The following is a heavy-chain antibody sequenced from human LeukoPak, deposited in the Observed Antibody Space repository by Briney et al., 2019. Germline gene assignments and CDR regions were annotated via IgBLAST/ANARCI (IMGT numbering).Heavy chain of an antibody. V-gene: IGHV4-34*01. CDR1: GGSFSGYY. CDR3: ARPGKIAVALFVPAGRGRAFDI. CDR2: INHSGST. D-gene: IGHD6-19*01. Sequence: ASETLSLTCAVYGGSFSGYYWSWIRQPPGKGLEWIGEINHSGSTNYNPSLKSRVTISVDTSKNQFSLKLSSVTAADTAVYYCARPGKIAVALFVPAGRGRAFDIWGQGTMVTASS. J-gene: IGHJ3*02.